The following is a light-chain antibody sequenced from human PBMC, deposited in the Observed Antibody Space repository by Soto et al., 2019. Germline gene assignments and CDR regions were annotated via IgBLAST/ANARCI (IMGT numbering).Light chain of an antibody. CDR3: QHYHNLPPFT. V-gene: IGKV1-33*01. J-gene: IGKJ3*01. Sequence: DIQMTQSTSSLSASVGARVSITCQASQDIRTSLSWFQQKPGRAPRLLIYGASYLVTGVPSRFRGSGSGTDFTFTISSLQPEDIATYYCQHYHNLPPFTFGPGTRVDVK. CDR1: QDIRTS. CDR2: GAS.